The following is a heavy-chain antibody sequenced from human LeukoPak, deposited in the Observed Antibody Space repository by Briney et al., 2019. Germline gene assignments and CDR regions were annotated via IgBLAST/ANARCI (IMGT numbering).Heavy chain of an antibody. J-gene: IGHJ4*02. V-gene: IGHV1-18*01. Sequence: ASVNVSCKASGYTFTGYGISWVRQAPGQGLEWMGWISAYNGNTNYAQKLQGRVTMTTDTSTSTAYMELRSLRSEDTAVYYCATVSIVGAKVGFDYWGQGTLVTVSS. D-gene: IGHD1-26*01. CDR2: ISAYNGNT. CDR1: GYTFTGYG. CDR3: ATVSIVGAKVGFDY.